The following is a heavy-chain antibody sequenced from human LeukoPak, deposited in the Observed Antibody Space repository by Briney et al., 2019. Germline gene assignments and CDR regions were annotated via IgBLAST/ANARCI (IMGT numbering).Heavy chain of an antibody. J-gene: IGHJ2*01. D-gene: IGHD3-3*01. Sequence: SQTLSLTCAISGDSVSSDSAAWNWIRQSPSRGLEWLGRTYYRSKWYNDYAVSVKSQITINPDTSKNQFSLQLNSVTPEDTAVYYCARVNYDFWSGYYQSYWYFDLWGRGTLVTVSS. CDR2: TYYRSKWYN. CDR1: GDSVSSDSAA. V-gene: IGHV6-1*01. CDR3: ARVNYDFWSGYYQSYWYFDL.